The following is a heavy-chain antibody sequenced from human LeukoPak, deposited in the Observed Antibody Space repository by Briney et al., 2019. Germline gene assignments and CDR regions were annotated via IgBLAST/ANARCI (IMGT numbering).Heavy chain of an antibody. CDR3: ASLAGTVTNPRYNWFDP. J-gene: IGHJ5*02. D-gene: IGHD4-17*01. V-gene: IGHV1-46*01. Sequence: ASVKVSCEASGYTFTSYYMHWVRQAPGQGLEWMGIINPSGGSTSYAQKFQGRVTMTRDTSTSTVYMELSSLRSEDTAVYYCASLAGTVTNPRYNWFDPWGQGTLVTVSS. CDR1: GYTFTSYY. CDR2: INPSGGST.